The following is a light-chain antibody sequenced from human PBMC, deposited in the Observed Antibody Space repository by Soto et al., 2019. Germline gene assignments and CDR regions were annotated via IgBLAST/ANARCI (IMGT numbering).Light chain of an antibody. CDR3: CSYAGTYIPL. V-gene: IGLV2-11*01. CDR2: DVS. CDR1: SIDVGAYNF. J-gene: IGLJ2*01. Sequence: QSALTQPRSVSGSPGQSGTISCTGTSIDVGAYNFVSWYQHNPGKAPKLMIFDVSARPSGVPDRFSGSKSANTASLTISGLQTEDEADYYCCSYAGTYIPLFGGGTKLTVL.